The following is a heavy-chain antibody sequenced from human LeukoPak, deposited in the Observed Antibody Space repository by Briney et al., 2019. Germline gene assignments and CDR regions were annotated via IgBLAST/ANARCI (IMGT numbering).Heavy chain of an antibody. D-gene: IGHD3-16*01. V-gene: IGHV4-34*01. CDR1: GGSFSGYY. CDR2: INHSGST. Sequence: SETLSLTCAVYGGSFSGYYWSWIRQPPGKGLEWIGEINHSGSTYYNPSLKSRVTISVDTSKNQFPLKLNSVTAADTAVYYCARHYGPWGQGTLVTVSS. CDR3: ARHYGP. J-gene: IGHJ5*02.